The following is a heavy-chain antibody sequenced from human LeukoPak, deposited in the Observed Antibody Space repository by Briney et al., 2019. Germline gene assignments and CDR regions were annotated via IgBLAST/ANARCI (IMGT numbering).Heavy chain of an antibody. Sequence: GSSVTVSCTASGGTFSSYAISWVRQAPGQGLEWMGGIIPIFGTANYAQKFQGRVTITADESTSTAYMELSSLRSEDTAVYYCARDFSLYGYYFDYWGQGTLVTVSS. J-gene: IGHJ4*02. CDR3: ARDFSLYGYYFDY. CDR2: IIPIFGTA. CDR1: GGTFSSYA. D-gene: IGHD3-10*01. V-gene: IGHV1-69*01.